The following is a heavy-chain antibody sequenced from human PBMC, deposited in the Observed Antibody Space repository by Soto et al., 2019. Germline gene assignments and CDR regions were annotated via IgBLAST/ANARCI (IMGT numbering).Heavy chain of an antibody. J-gene: IGHJ5*02. CDR3: ARHALTTARKKFWFDP. D-gene: IGHD4-4*01. Sequence: GGSLRLSCAASGFTFSDYYMSWILQAPGKGLEWVSYISSSGSTIYYADSVKGRFTISRDNAKNSLYLQMNSLRAEDTAVYYCARHALTTARKKFWFDPWGQGTLVTVSS. CDR2: ISSSGSTI. CDR1: GFTFSDYY. V-gene: IGHV3-11*01.